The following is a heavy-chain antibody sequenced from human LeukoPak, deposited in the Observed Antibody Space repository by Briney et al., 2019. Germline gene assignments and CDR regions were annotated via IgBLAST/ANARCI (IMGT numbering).Heavy chain of an antibody. CDR3: ACGYSGYDLNY. J-gene: IGHJ4*02. Sequence: ASVKVSCKTSDFRDYYMNWVRQAPGQGLEWLGWINPKSGDTDYAHKFQGRVTMTRDTSISTAYMELSGRKPDDTAIYFCACGYSGYDLNYWGQGTQVTVSS. CDR1: DFRDYY. V-gene: IGHV1-2*07. CDR2: INPKSGDT. D-gene: IGHD5-12*01.